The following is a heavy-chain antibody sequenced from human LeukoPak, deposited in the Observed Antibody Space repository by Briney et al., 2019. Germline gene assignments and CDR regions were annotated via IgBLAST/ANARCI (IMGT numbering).Heavy chain of an antibody. J-gene: IGHJ4*02. D-gene: IGHD1-26*01. Sequence: SETLSLTCAVSGYSISSGYYWGWIRQPPGKGLEWIGSIYHSGSTHYNPSLKSRVTISVDTSKNQFSLKLSSVTAADTAVYYCARLRVGTQYYFDYWGQGTLVTVSS. CDR2: IYHSGST. CDR3: ARLRVGTQYYFDY. CDR1: GYSISSGYY. V-gene: IGHV4-38-2*01.